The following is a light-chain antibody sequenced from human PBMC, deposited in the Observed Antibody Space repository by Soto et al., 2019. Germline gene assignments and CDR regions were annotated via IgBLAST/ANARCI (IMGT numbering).Light chain of an antibody. CDR3: QQSYSTSIT. Sequence: DIKMNQSASSLSSFVGDRITITCLSSHSISSYLNWYQQKPGKAPKLLIYAASSLQSGVPSRFSGSGSGTDFTLTISSLQAEDVATYYCQQSYSTSITFGQGTQLEIK. V-gene: IGKV1-39*01. CDR2: AAS. CDR1: HSISSY. J-gene: IGKJ5*01.